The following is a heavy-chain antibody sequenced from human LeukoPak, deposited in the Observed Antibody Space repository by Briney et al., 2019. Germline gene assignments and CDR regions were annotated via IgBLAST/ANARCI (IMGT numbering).Heavy chain of an antibody. J-gene: IGHJ4*02. Sequence: GESLKISCKGSGYSFTSYWISWVRQMPGKGLGWMGRIDPSDSYTNYSPSFQGHVTISADKYISTAYLQWSSLKASDTAMYYCARNMVRGVIRGDYWGQGTLVTVSS. CDR3: ARNMVRGVIRGDY. CDR2: IDPSDSYT. D-gene: IGHD3-10*01. CDR1: GYSFTSYW. V-gene: IGHV5-10-1*01.